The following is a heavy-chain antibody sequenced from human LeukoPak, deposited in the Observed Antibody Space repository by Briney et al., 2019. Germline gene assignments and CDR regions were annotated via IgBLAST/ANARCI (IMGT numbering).Heavy chain of an antibody. CDR2: IYYSGST. J-gene: IGHJ4*02. V-gene: IGHV4-59*01. CDR1: GGSISSYY. CDR3: ARGSGSYREYFDY. Sequence: PSETLSLTCAVSGGSISSYYWSWIRQPPGKGLEWIGYIYYSGSTNYNPSLKSRVTISVDTSKNQFSLKLSSATAADTAVYYCARGSGSYREYFDYWGQGTLVTVSS. D-gene: IGHD1-26*01.